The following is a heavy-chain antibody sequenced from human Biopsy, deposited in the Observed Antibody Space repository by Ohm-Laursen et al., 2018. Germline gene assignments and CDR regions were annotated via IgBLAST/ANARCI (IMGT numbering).Heavy chain of an antibody. Sequence: SQTLSLTCAVYGESFNGCYWSWIRQTPGKGLEWIGEINHSGRTNYNPSLKSRVTISVDTSKNQFSLKVRSVTAADTAVYFCARDSRGGHLNTTLITGKNLDSWGQGILVTVSS. J-gene: IGHJ4*02. CDR2: INHSGRT. CDR1: GESFNGCY. CDR3: ARDSRGGHLNTTLITGKNLDS. D-gene: IGHD3-16*01. V-gene: IGHV4-34*01.